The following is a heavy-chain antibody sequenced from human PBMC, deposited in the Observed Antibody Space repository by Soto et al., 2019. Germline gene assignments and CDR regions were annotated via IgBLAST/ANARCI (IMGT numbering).Heavy chain of an antibody. J-gene: IGHJ4*02. V-gene: IGHV1-3*01. CDR3: ARDPPFIAAARLDY. CDR2: INAGNGNT. CDR1: GYTFTGYA. Sequence: ASVKVSCKASGYTFTGYAIHWVRQAPGQRLEWMGWINAGNGNTKYSQKFQGRVTITRDTSASTAYMELSSLRSEDTAVYYCARDPPFIAAARLDYWGQGTLVTVSS. D-gene: IGHD6-13*01.